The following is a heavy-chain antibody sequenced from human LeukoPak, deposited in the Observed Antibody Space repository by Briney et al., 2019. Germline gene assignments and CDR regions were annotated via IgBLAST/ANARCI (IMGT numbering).Heavy chain of an antibody. Sequence: GGSLRLSCAASGFTFSSYAIHWVRQAPGKGLEWVTVISYDGSSKYYADSVRGRFTISRDNAKNSLYLQMNSLRAEDTALYYCAKDKYYDSSGYYDYWGQGTLVTVSS. CDR1: GFTFSSYA. CDR3: AKDKYYDSSGYYDY. CDR2: ISYDGSSK. D-gene: IGHD3-22*01. J-gene: IGHJ4*02. V-gene: IGHV3-30-3*01.